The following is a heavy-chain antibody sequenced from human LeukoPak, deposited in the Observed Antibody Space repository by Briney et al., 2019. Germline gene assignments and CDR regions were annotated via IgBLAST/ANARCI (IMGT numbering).Heavy chain of an antibody. CDR1: GFTFSSYG. CDR3: AKVAVRGVIIGYFDY. Sequence: PGGSLRLSCAASGFTFSSYGMHWVRQAPGKGLEWVSAISGSGGSTYYADSVKGRFTTSRDNSKNTLYLQMNSLRAEDTAVYYCAKVAVRGVIIGYFDYWGQGTLVTVSS. D-gene: IGHD3-10*01. J-gene: IGHJ4*02. V-gene: IGHV3-23*01. CDR2: ISGSGGST.